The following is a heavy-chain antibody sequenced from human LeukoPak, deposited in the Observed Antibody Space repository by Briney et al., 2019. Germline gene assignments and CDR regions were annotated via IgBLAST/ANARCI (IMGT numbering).Heavy chain of an antibody. D-gene: IGHD3-3*01. CDR1: GGTLSSYA. V-gene: IGHV1-69*05. Sequence: ASVKVSCKASGGTLSSYAISWVRQAPGQGVEWMGGIIPIFGTANYAQKFQGRVTITTDESTSTAYMELSSLRSEDTAVYYCARANDFWSGYNFDYWGQGPLVTVSS. CDR2: IIPIFGTA. J-gene: IGHJ4*02. CDR3: ARANDFWSGYNFDY.